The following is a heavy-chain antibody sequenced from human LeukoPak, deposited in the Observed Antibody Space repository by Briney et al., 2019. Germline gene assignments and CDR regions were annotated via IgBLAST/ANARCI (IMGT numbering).Heavy chain of an antibody. Sequence: PSETLSLTCTVSGGSISSGSYYWSWIRQPAGKGLEWIGRIYTSGSTNYNPSLKSRVTISVDTSKNQFSLKLSSVTAADTAVYYCATERYGSGSYVVYWGQGTLVTVSS. D-gene: IGHD3-10*01. J-gene: IGHJ4*02. CDR3: ATERYGSGSYVVY. CDR1: GGSISSGSYY. CDR2: IYTSGST. V-gene: IGHV4-61*02.